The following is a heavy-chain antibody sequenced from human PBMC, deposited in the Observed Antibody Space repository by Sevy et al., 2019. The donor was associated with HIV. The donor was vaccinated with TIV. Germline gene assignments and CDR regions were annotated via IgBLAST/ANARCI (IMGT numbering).Heavy chain of an antibody. CDR3: AREGGNGGGRANFDY. D-gene: IGHD2-15*01. CDR2: IKQDGSEK. Sequence: GGSLRLSCAASGFTFSSYWMSWVRQAPGKGLEWVANIKQDGSEKYYVDSVKGRFTISRDNAKNSLYMQMNSLRAEDMAVYYGAREGGNGGGRANFDYWGQGTLVTVSS. V-gene: IGHV3-7*01. CDR1: GFTFSSYW. J-gene: IGHJ4*02.